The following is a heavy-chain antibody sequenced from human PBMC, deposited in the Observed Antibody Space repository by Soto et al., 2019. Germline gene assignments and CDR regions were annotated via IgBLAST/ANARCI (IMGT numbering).Heavy chain of an antibody. CDR3: ARDVTIFGVVKKNWFDP. J-gene: IGHJ5*02. CDR2: IIPILGIA. CDR1: VGTFSSYT. Sequence: SVKLSCKASVGTFSSYTISWVRQAPGQGFEWMGRIIPILGIANYAQKFQGRVTITADKSTSTAYMELSSLRSEDTAVYYCARDVTIFGVVKKNWFDPWGQGTLVTVSS. V-gene: IGHV1-69*04. D-gene: IGHD3-3*01.